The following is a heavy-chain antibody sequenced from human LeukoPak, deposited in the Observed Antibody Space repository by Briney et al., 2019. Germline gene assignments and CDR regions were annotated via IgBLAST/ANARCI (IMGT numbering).Heavy chain of an antibody. Sequence: GASVTVSCKSSVCTFSSYASSWVRQATGQGLEWMGRIIPIVGIANYAQKFQGRVTITAHKPTSTAYMELSSLRSEDTAVYYCARVVLGWNYVDYWGQGTLVTVSS. J-gene: IGHJ4*02. V-gene: IGHV1-69*04. CDR1: VCTFSSYA. CDR2: IIPIVGIA. D-gene: IGHD3/OR15-3a*01. CDR3: ARVVLGWNYVDY.